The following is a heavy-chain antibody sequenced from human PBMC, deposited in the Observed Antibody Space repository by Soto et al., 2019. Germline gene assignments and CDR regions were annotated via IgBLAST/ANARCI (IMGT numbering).Heavy chain of an antibody. CDR3: ARANWEWLLDY. CDR2: IYYSGST. V-gene: IGHV4-59*01. J-gene: IGHJ4*02. D-gene: IGHD3-3*01. Sequence: PSETLSLTCTVSGGSISSYYWSWIRQPPGKGLEWIGYIYYSGSTNYNPSLKSRVTISVDTSKNQFSLKLSSVTAADTAVYYCARANWEWLLDYWGQGTLVTVSS. CDR1: GGSISSYY.